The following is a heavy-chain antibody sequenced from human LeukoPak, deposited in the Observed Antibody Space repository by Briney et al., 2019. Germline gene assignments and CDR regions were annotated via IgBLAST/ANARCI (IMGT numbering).Heavy chain of an antibody. D-gene: IGHD1-26*01. CDR1: GFTFSNYW. V-gene: IGHV3-7*03. CDR3: VRDRGTYRPIDY. J-gene: IGHJ4*02. CDR2: IQHDGSDQ. Sequence: GGSLRLSCAASGFTFSNYWMSWLRQAPGKGLEWVANIQHDGSDQYYEDSVKGRFTISRDNAQNSLYLQMNSLRAEDTAIYYCVRDRGTYRPIDYWGQGTLVTVSS.